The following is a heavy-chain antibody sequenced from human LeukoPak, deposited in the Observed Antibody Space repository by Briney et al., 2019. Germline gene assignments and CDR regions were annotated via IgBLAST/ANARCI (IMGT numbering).Heavy chain of an antibody. CDR2: ISGSGGST. J-gene: IGHJ4*02. Sequence: GGTLRLSCAASGFTFSNYGLSWVRQAPGKGLEWVSLISGSGGSTYYADSVKGRFTISRDNSKNTLYLQMNSLRAEDAAVYYCARRYMATSAEDFDYWGQGTLVTVSS. CDR1: GFTFSNYG. D-gene: IGHD5-24*01. V-gene: IGHV3-23*01. CDR3: ARRYMATSAEDFDY.